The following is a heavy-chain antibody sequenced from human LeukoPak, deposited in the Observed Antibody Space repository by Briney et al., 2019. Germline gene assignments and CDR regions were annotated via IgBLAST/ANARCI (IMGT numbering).Heavy chain of an antibody. J-gene: IGHJ6*02. CDR1: GFSFSSYA. V-gene: IGHV3-23*01. Sequence: PGGSLRLSCAASGFSFSSYAMSWVRQAPGKGLEWVSSISGSGDNTYYAESVKGRFTISRDNSKNTLFLQMNSLRAEDTAVYYCAKDLLPVGSYYYYYYYGMDVWGQGTTVTVSS. D-gene: IGHD3-10*01. CDR3: AKDLLPVGSYYYYYYYGMDV. CDR2: ISGSGDNT.